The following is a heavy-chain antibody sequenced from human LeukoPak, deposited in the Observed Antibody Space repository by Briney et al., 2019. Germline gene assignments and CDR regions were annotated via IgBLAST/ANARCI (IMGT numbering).Heavy chain of an antibody. CDR1: RLPFSHYW. CDR2: INQDESEK. V-gene: IGHV3-7*04. CDR3: VRAAGALNF. D-gene: IGHD6-19*01. J-gene: IGHJ4*02. Sequence: GGSLRLSCLPSRLPFSHYWMTWVRQAPGKGLEWVANINQDESEKYYVDSVKGPFTISRDNARNSLYLQMNSPRAEDTAVYSCVRAAGALNFWGQGTLVTVSS.